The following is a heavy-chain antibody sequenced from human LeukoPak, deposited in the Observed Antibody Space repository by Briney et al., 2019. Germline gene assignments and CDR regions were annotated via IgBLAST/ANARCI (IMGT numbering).Heavy chain of an antibody. CDR1: GGSISSYY. CDR2: IYYSGST. J-gene: IGHJ4*02. D-gene: IGHD3-10*01. V-gene: IGHV4-59*01. Sequence: SETLSLTCTVSGGSISSYYWSWIRQPPGKGLEWIGYIYYSGSTNYNPSLKSRVTISVDTSKNQFSLKLSSVTAADTAVYYCARTYYYGSGSYWPFDYWGQGTLVTVSS. CDR3: ARTYYYGSGSYWPFDY.